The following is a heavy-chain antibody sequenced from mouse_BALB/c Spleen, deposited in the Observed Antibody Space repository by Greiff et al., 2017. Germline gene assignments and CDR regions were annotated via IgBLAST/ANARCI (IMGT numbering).Heavy chain of an antibody. J-gene: IGHJ3*01. CDR1: GYTFTDYE. Sequence: QVQLQQSGAELVRPGASVTLSCKASGYTFTDYEMHWVKQTPVHGLEWIGAIDPETGGTAYNQKFKGKATLTADKSSSTAYMELRSLTSEDSAVYYCTRDRKLGVWLAYWGQGTLVTVSA. CDR2: IDPETGGT. CDR3: TRDRKLGVWLAY. V-gene: IGHV1-15*01. D-gene: IGHD3-3*01.